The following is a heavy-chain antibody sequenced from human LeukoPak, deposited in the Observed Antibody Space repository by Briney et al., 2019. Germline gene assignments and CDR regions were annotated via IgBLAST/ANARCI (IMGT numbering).Heavy chain of an antibody. CDR2: ISAYNGNT. D-gene: IGHD3-9*01. V-gene: IGHV1-18*01. CDR3: ARSYYDILTGYYTEDDAFDI. CDR1: GYTFTSYG. Sequence: ASVKVSCKASGYTFTSYGISWVRQAPGQGLEWMGWISAYNGNTNYAQKLQDRVTMTTDTSTSTAYMELRSLRSDDTAVYYCARSYYDILTGYYTEDDAFDIWGQGTMVTVSS. J-gene: IGHJ3*02.